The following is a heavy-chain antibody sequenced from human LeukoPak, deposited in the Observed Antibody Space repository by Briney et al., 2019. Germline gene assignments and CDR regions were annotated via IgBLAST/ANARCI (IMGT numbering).Heavy chain of an antibody. V-gene: IGHV3-23*01. J-gene: IGHJ4*02. Sequence: GGSLRLSCAASGFTFSSYAMSWVRQAPGKGLEWVSAINDSGGSTFYADSVKGRFTISRDNSKNTLYLQMNSLRAEDTAVYYCARDPGAYSRSPIDSWGQGTLVTVSS. CDR2: INDSGGST. CDR1: GFTFSSYA. D-gene: IGHD6-6*01. CDR3: ARDPGAYSRSPIDS.